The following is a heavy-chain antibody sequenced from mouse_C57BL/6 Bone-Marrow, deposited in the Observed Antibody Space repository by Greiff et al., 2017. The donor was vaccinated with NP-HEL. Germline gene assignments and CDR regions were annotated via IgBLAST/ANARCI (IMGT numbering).Heavy chain of an antibody. V-gene: IGHV14-4*01. CDR2: IDPENGDT. J-gene: IGHJ4*01. CDR3: TLSYYSNPYAMDY. Sequence: EVQLQQSGAELVRPGASVKLSCTASGFNIKDDYMHWVKQRPEQGLEWIGWIDPENGDTEYASKFQGKATITAVTSSNTAYLQLSSLTSEDTAVYYCTLSYYSNPYAMDYWGQGTSVTVSS. CDR1: GFNIKDDY. D-gene: IGHD2-5*01.